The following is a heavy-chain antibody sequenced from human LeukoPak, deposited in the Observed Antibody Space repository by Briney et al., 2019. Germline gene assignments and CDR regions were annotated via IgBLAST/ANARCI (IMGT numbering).Heavy chain of an antibody. V-gene: IGHV4-59*01. J-gene: IGHJ4*02. CDR3: ARGLTIVGSTSFHF. D-gene: IGHD1-26*01. CDR2: IYYSGTT. Sequence: SETLSLTCTVSGVSISSDYWRWIRQPPGRGLEWIGYIYYSGTTNYNPSLKSRVTISVDTSKNQFSLKLSSVTAADTAVYYCARGLTIVGSTSFHFWGQGALVTVSS. CDR1: GVSISSDY.